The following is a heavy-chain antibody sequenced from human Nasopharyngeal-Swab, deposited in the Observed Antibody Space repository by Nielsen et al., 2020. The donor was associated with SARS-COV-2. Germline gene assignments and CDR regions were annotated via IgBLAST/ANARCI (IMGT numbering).Heavy chain of an antibody. CDR2: INSDGSST. CDR3: ARYSSSWGFFDF. V-gene: IGHV3-74*01. Sequence: GESLKISCAASGFTFSSYWMHWVRQAPGKGLVWVSSINSDGSSTSYADSVKGRFTISRDNAKKTLYLQMNSLRAEDTAVYYCARYSSSWGFFDFWGQGTLVTFSS. D-gene: IGHD6-13*01. CDR1: GFTFSSYW. J-gene: IGHJ4*02.